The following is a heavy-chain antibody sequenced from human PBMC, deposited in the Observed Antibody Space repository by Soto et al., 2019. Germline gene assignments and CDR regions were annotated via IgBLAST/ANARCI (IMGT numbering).Heavy chain of an antibody. CDR3: XRTYYYDSSGYYPGDY. Sequence: QVQLVQSGAEVKKPGASVKVSCKASGYTFTSYGISWVRQAPGQGLEWMGWISAYNGNTNYAQKLQGRVTMTTDTSTSTAXMELSSLXXXDXXVXXXXRTYYYDSSGYYPGDYWGQGTLVTVSS. D-gene: IGHD3-22*01. CDR2: ISAYNGNT. CDR1: GYTFTSYG. J-gene: IGHJ4*02. V-gene: IGHV1-18*01.